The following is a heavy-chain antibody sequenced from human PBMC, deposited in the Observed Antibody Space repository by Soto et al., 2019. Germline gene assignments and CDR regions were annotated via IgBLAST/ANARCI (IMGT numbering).Heavy chain of an antibody. CDR1: GCIFSGSA. V-gene: IGHV3-73*01. Sequence: EVQLVESGGGLVQPGGSLKLSCAASGCIFSGSAVHWVRQASGKGLEWVGRILSKAGNYATAYPASMKGRFTISRDDSENTAFLQMNSLKTEDTAVYYCIRGGSPYYYDYWGQGTLVAVSS. J-gene: IGHJ4*02. CDR2: ILSKAGNYAT. CDR3: IRGGSPYYYDY.